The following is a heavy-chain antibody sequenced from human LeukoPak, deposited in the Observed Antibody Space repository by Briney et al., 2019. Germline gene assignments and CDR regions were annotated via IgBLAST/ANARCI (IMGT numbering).Heavy chain of an antibody. CDR3: ARDSSWRFSYYFDY. CDR2: IWYDGSNK. J-gene: IGHJ4*02. D-gene: IGHD6-13*01. Sequence: PGRTLTLSCTASGFTFSSYGMHWVRQAPGKGLEWVAVIWYDGSNKYYADLVKGRFTISRDNSQNPLYLQMNSLRAEDTAVYYCARDSSWRFSYYFDYWGQGTLVTVSS. V-gene: IGHV3-30*19. CDR1: GFTFSSYG.